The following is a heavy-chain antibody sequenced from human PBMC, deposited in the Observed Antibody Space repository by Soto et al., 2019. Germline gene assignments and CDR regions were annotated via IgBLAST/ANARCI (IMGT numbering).Heavy chain of an antibody. J-gene: IGHJ4*02. CDR1: GYTFTSYG. V-gene: IGHV1-18*01. CDR3: ARDEYSSDYDYIWGRYRPSTQILDY. D-gene: IGHD3-16*02. CDR2: ISAYNGNT. Sequence: GASVKVSCKASGYTFTSYGISWVRQAPGQGLEWMGWISAYNGNTNYAQKLQGRVTMTTDTSTSTAYMELRSLRSDDTAVYYCARDEYSSDYDYIWGRYRPSTQILDYWGQGTLVTVSS.